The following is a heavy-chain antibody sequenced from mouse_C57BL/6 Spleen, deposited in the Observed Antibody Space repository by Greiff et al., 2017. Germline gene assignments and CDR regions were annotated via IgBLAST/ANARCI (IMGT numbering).Heavy chain of an antibody. CDR1: GFTFSSYA. Sequence: EVQLVESGGGLVKPGGSLKLSCAASGFTFSSYAMSWVRQTPEKRLEWVATISDGGSYTYYPDNVKGRFTISRDNAKNNLYLQMSHRKSEDTAMYYCAREATVGAPYYFDYWGQGTTLTVSS. CDR2: ISDGGSYT. V-gene: IGHV5-4*01. J-gene: IGHJ2*01. CDR3: AREATVGAPYYFDY. D-gene: IGHD1-1*01.